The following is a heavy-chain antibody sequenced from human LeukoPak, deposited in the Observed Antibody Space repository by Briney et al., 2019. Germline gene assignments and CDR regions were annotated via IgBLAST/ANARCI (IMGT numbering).Heavy chain of an antibody. CDR2: IYYSGST. D-gene: IGHD5-12*01. Sequence: PSETLSLTCTVSSGSISTYYWSWIRQPPGKGLEWIGYIYYSGSTKYNPSLKSRVTLSIDTSKNQFSLKPSSVTAADTAVYYCARDGYSGSDALWGQGILVTVSS. CDR3: ARDGYSGSDAL. CDR1: SGSISTYY. J-gene: IGHJ4*02. V-gene: IGHV4-59*01.